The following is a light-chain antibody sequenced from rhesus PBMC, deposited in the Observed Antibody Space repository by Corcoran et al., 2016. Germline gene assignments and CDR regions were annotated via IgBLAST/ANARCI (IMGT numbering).Light chain of an antibody. J-gene: IGKJ4*01. CDR1: QSVGSY. Sequence: EIVMTQSPATLSLSPGETATLSCRASQSVGSYLAWYQPKPGQAPKLLVHSAYFRATGIPDRFSGSGSRSDFTLTISSLEPEDVGVYHCQQYNDLLTFGGGTKVEIK. CDR2: SAY. CDR3: QQYNDLLT. V-gene: IGKV3-40*01.